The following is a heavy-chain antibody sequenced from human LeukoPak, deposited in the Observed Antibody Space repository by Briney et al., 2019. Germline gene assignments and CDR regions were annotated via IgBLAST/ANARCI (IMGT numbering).Heavy chain of an antibody. CDR3: VRLRSADY. CDR2: ISGSGTTS. V-gene: IGHV3-23*01. J-gene: IGHJ4*02. Sequence: EKGSTISGSGTTSSYAESVKGRFTISRDNSGNMLFLQMSSLRVEDSAIYYCVRLRSADYWGEGTLFTVPS.